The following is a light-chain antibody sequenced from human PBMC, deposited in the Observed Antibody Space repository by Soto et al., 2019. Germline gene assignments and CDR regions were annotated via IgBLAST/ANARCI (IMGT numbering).Light chain of an antibody. J-gene: IGKJ2*01. Sequence: DIQLTQAPSFLSASVGDRVTITCRASQGISSSLAWFQQKPGKAPKLLIYAASTLQSRVPSRFSGSGSGTEFTLTINSLQPDDFATYYGQQVNTYPHTFGQGTKLEIK. V-gene: IGKV1-9*01. CDR1: QGISSS. CDR3: QQVNTYPHT. CDR2: AAS.